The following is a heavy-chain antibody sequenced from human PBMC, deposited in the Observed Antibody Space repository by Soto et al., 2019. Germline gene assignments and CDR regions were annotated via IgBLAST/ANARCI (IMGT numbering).Heavy chain of an antibody. V-gene: IGHV3-23*01. D-gene: IGHD7-27*01. CDR2: IRPSGGST. CDR1: GFTFSSFA. CDR3: AREILGRYFDC. J-gene: IGHJ4*02. Sequence: EVQLLESGGGLVQPGGSLRLSCAASGFTFSSFALSWVRQAPGKGLEWVSAIRPSGGSTYYEDSVQGRFTISRDNSKSSLYLQMNSLRAEDTAVYYCAREILGRYFDCWGQGTLVTVSS.